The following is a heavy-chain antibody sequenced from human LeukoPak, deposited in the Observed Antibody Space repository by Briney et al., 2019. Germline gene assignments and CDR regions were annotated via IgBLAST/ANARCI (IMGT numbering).Heavy chain of an antibody. CDR1: GFTFSSYA. J-gene: IGHJ4*02. D-gene: IGHD1-26*01. V-gene: IGHV3-21*01. CDR3: VAWVGFDY. Sequence: GGSLRLSCAASGFTFSSYAMGWVRQAPGKGLEWVSSISSSSSYIYYADSVKGRFTISRDNAKNSLYLQMNSLRAEDTAVYYCVAWVGFDYWGQGTLVTVSS. CDR2: ISSSSSYI.